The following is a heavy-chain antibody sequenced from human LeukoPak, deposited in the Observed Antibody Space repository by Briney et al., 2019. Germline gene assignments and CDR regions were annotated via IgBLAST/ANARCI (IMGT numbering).Heavy chain of an antibody. J-gene: IGHJ5*02. CDR1: GGSFSGYY. CDR2: INHSGST. D-gene: IGHD2-2*01. V-gene: IGHV4-34*01. Sequence: PSETLSLTCAVYGGSFSGYYWSWIRQPPGKGLEWIGEINHSGSTNYNPSLKSRVTISVDTSKNQFSLKLSSVTAADTAVYYCARHFDCSSTSCYPNNWFDPWGQGTLVTVSS. CDR3: ARHFDCSSTSCYPNNWFDP.